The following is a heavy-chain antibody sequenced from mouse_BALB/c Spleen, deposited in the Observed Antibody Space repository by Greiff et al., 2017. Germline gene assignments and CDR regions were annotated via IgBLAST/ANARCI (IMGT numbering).Heavy chain of an antibody. CDR2: IYPGSGST. Sequence: QVQLKQSGPELVKPGASVKMSCKASGYTFTDYVISWVKQRTGQGLEWIGEIYPGSGSTYYNEKFKGKATLTADKSSNTAYMQLSSLTSEDSAVYFCARGGGNPAMDYWGQGTSVTVSS. V-gene: IGHV1-77*01. D-gene: IGHD1-1*02. CDR1: GYTFTDYV. CDR3: ARGGGNPAMDY. J-gene: IGHJ4*01.